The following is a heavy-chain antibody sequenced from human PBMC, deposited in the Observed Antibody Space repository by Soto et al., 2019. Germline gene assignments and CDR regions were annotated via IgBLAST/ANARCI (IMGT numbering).Heavy chain of an antibody. CDR3: ARHNTDSGGFDY. V-gene: IGHV4-39*01. D-gene: IGHD5-12*01. CDR2: IYYSGST. CDR1: GGSISSSSYY. Sequence: TSETLSLTCTVSGGSISSSSYYWGWIRQPPGKGLEWIGSIYYSGSTYYNPSLKSRVTISVDTSKNQFSLKLSSVTAADTAVYYCARHNTDSGGFDYWGQGTLVTAPQ. J-gene: IGHJ4*02.